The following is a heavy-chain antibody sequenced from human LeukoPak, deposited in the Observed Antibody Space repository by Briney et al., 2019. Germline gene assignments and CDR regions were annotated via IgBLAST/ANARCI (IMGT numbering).Heavy chain of an antibody. J-gene: IGHJ6*02. Sequence: RGSLRLSCAASGFTFSSYGMHWVRQAPGKGLEWVAVISYDGSNKYYADSVKGRFTISRDNSKNTLYLQMNSLRAEDTAVYYCARDLVVPAATYYYYYGMDVWGQGTTVTVSS. CDR3: ARDLVVPAATYYYYYGMDV. V-gene: IGHV3-30*03. D-gene: IGHD2-2*01. CDR2: ISYDGSNK. CDR1: GFTFSSYG.